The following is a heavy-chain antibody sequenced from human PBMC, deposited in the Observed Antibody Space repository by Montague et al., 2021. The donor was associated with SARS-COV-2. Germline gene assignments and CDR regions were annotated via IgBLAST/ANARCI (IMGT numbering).Heavy chain of an antibody. D-gene: IGHD2-2*01. CDR2: GGST. V-gene: IGHV3-43*01. CDR3: AKDNFYCSSTSCYRLYYYYYMGV. Sequence: GGSTYYADSVKGRFTISRDNSKNSLYLQMNSLRTEDTALYYCAKDNFYCSSTSCYRLYYYYYMGVGGKGITVTVYS. J-gene: IGHJ6*03.